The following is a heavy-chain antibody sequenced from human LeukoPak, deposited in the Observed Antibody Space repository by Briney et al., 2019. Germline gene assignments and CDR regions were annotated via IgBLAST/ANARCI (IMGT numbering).Heavy chain of an antibody. CDR3: AKTKLRYFDWLFLDY. D-gene: IGHD3-9*01. Sequence: GGSLRLSCAASGFTLSSFAMSWVRQAPGKGLEWVSAISGSGGSTYYADSVKGRFTISRDNSKNTLYLQMNSLRAEDTAVYYCAKTKLRYFDWLFLDYWGQGTLVTVSS. J-gene: IGHJ4*02. CDR1: GFTLSSFA. CDR2: ISGSGGST. V-gene: IGHV3-23*01.